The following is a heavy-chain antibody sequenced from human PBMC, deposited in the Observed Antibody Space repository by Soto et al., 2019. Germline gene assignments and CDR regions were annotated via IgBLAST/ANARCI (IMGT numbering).Heavy chain of an antibody. CDR3: AKDTYYYGSGSPKFDY. D-gene: IGHD3-10*01. V-gene: IGHV3-23*01. J-gene: IGHJ4*02. Sequence: GGSLRLSCAASGFTFSSYAMSWVRQAPGKGLEWVSAISGSGGSTYYADSVKGRFTISRDNSKNTLYLQMNSLRAEDTAVYYCAKDTYYYGSGSPKFDYWGQGTLVTVSS. CDR1: GFTFSSYA. CDR2: ISGSGGST.